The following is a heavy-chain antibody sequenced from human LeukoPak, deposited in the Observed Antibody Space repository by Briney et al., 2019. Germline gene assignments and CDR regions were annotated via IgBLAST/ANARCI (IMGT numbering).Heavy chain of an antibody. Sequence: GGSLRLSCAASGFTFSSYWMSWVRQAPGKGLEWVSYISSSSSTIYCADSVKGRFTISRDNAKNSLYLQMNSLRAEDTAVYYCARGIFFDFWSGYYSAPDYWGQGTLVTVSS. D-gene: IGHD3-3*01. CDR3: ARGIFFDFWSGYYSAPDY. CDR2: ISSSSSTI. J-gene: IGHJ4*02. V-gene: IGHV3-48*01. CDR1: GFTFSSYW.